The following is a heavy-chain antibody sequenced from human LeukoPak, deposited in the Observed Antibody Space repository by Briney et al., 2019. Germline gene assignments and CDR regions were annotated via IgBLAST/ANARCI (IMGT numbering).Heavy chain of an antibody. V-gene: IGHV5-51*01. CDR2: IYPGDSDT. CDR1: GYSFSTYW. D-gene: IGHD6-13*01. CDR3: ARRSSSSLDAFDI. J-gene: IGHJ3*02. Sequence: GESLKISCKGSGYSFSTYWIGWVRQMPGKGLEWMGIIYPGDSDTRYSPSFQGQVTISADKSISTAYLQWSSLKASDTAMYYCARRSSSSLDAFDIWGQGTMVTVSS.